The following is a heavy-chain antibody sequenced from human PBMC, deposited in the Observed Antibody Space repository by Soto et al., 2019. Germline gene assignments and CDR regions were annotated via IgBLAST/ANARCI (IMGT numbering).Heavy chain of an antibody. CDR2: ISSSSSTI. J-gene: IGHJ4*02. Sequence: PGGSLRLSCAACGFIFNRYSMNWVRHAPGKGLQWISYISSSSSTIYYVDSVKGRFTISRDNSKNTLFLQMDSVSAVDTAIYYCAKKVYYGPGSQYFDYWGQGTLVTVSS. D-gene: IGHD3-10*01. V-gene: IGHV3-48*01. CDR3: AKKVYYGPGSQYFDY. CDR1: GFIFNRYS.